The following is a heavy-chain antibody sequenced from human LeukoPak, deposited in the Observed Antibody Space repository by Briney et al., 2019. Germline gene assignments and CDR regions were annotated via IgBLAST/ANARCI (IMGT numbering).Heavy chain of an antibody. CDR2: INTGNGNT. D-gene: IGHD6-13*01. CDR3: ASRDSSSWHPYYYGMDV. V-gene: IGHV1-3*04. Sequence: ASVKVSCKASGYTFTGFTIHWVRQAPGQRLEWMGWINTGNGNTKYSQKFQGRVTITADESKSTVYMELSSLRSEDTAVYYCASRDSSSWHPYYYGMDVWGQGTTVTVSS. CDR1: GYTFTGFT. J-gene: IGHJ6*02.